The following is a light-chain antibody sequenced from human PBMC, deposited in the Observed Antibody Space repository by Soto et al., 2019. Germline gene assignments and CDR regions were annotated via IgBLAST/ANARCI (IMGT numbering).Light chain of an antibody. V-gene: IGLV2-8*01. CDR3: ASYGGNNNLL. J-gene: IGLJ2*01. CDR2: EVS. Sequence: QSALTQPPSASGSPGQSVTISCTGTSTDVGGYNYVSWYQQHPGKAPKLMIFEVSKRPSGVPDRFSASKFGNTASLTVSGLQAEDEADYYCASYGGNNNLLFGGGTKLTVL. CDR1: STDVGGYNY.